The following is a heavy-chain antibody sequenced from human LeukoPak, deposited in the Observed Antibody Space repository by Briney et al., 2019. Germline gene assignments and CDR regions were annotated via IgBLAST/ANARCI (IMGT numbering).Heavy chain of an antibody. CDR1: GGSFSGYY. J-gene: IGHJ6*02. V-gene: IGHV4-34*01. CDR3: AKGFGELRMGESYYYGMDV. CDR2: INHSGST. D-gene: IGHD3-10*01. Sequence: SEALSLTCAVSGGSFSGYYWSWIRQPPGKGLEWIGEINHSGSTNYNPSLKSRVTISVDTSKNQFSLKLSSVTAADTAVYYCAKGFGELRMGESYYYGMDVWGQGTTVTVSS.